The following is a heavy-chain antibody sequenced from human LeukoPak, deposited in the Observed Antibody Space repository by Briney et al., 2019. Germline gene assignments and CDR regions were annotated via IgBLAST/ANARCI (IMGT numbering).Heavy chain of an antibody. D-gene: IGHD1-14*01. CDR3: ARGAEIPADFDY. Sequence: PSETLSLTCAVYGGSFSGYYWSWIRQPPGKGLEWIGEINHSGSTNYNPSLKSRVTISVDTSKNQFSLKLSSATAADTAVYYCARGAEIPADFDYWGQGTLVTVSS. CDR1: GGSFSGYY. J-gene: IGHJ4*02. V-gene: IGHV4-34*01. CDR2: INHSGST.